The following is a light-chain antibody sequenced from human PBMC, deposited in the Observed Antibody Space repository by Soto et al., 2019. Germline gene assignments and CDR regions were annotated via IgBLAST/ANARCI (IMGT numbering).Light chain of an antibody. Sequence: QSALTQPPSASGSPGQSVTISCTGTSSDVGGYKYVSWYQQHPGKAPKLMIFEVHKRPSGVPDRFSGSKSGNTASLTVSGLQAEDEADYFCSSFAGTIFYVFGTGTKLTVL. J-gene: IGLJ1*01. V-gene: IGLV2-8*01. CDR2: EVH. CDR1: SSDVGGYKY. CDR3: SSFAGTIFYV.